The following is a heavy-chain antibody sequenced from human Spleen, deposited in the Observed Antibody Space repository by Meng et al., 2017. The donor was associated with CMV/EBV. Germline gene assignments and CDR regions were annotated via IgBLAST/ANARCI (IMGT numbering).Heavy chain of an antibody. D-gene: IGHD6-13*01. Sequence: GESLKISCAASGFIFSSYSMNWVRQAPGKGLEWVSSISSSSSYIYYADSVKGRFTISRDNSKNTLYLQMNSLRAEDTAVYYCARGELAAGGVSDYWGQGTLVTVSS. CDR2: ISSSSSYI. CDR1: GFIFSSYS. J-gene: IGHJ4*02. CDR3: ARGELAAGGVSDY. V-gene: IGHV3-21*01.